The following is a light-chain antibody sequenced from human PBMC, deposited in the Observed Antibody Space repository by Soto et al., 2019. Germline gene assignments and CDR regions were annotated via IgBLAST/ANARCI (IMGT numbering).Light chain of an antibody. CDR1: QSVSSY. CDR2: EAS. Sequence: EIVLTQSPATLSLSPGERGTLSCRASQSVSSYLAWYQQKPGQAPRLLIYEASNRATGIPARFSGSGSGTDFTLTISSLETEDFAVYSCQQRTNLPLTFGGGTKVEIK. CDR3: QQRTNLPLT. V-gene: IGKV3-11*01. J-gene: IGKJ4*01.